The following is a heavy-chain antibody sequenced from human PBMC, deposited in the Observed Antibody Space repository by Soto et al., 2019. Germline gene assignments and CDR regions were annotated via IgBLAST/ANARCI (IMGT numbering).Heavy chain of an antibody. CDR1: GYTFTSYD. V-gene: IGHV1-8*01. CDR3: ARGQYSSSLGLNYYGMDV. CDR2: MNPNSGNT. J-gene: IGHJ6*02. Sequence: GASVKVSCKASGYTFTSYDINWVRQATGQGLEWMGWMNPNSGNTGYAQKFQGRVTMTRNTSISTAYMELSSLRSEDTAVYYCARGQYSSSLGLNYYGMDVWGQGTTVTVSS. D-gene: IGHD6-6*01.